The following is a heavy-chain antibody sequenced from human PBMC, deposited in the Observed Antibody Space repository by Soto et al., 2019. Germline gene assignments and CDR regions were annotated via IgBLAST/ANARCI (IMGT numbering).Heavy chain of an antibody. D-gene: IGHD5-12*01. CDR2: INPNGGVT. V-gene: IGHV1-2*04. CDR3: ARESGGATATLDYYYFYMDV. CDR1: GDTLNDYY. Sequence: QVQLVQSGAEVTKPGASVTVSCRSSGDTLNDYYIHWVRQAPGQGLEWMGWINPNGGVTKYAQKFQGWVTMTRDTSIRTVYMQLSRLRSDDTAVYYCARESGGATATLDYYYFYMDVWGTGTTVTVSS. J-gene: IGHJ6*03.